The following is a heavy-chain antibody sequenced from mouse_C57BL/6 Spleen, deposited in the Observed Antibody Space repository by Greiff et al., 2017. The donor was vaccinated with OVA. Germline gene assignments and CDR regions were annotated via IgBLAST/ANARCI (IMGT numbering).Heavy chain of an antibody. CDR3: ARYTNWEGDYYYAMDY. CDR1: GFTFTDYY. Sequence: DVMLVESGGGLVQPGGSLSLSCAASGFTFTDYYMSWVRQPPGKALEWLGFIRNKANGYTTEYSASVKGRFTISRDNSQSILYLQMNALRAEDSATYYCARYTNWEGDYYYAMDYWGQGTSVTVSS. D-gene: IGHD4-1*01. J-gene: IGHJ4*01. V-gene: IGHV7-3*01. CDR2: IRNKANGYTT.